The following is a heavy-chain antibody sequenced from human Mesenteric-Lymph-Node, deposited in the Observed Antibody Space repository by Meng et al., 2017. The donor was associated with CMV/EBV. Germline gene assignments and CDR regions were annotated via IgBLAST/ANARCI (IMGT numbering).Heavy chain of an antibody. D-gene: IGHD4-23*01. CDR3: ARTLVGDAAY. J-gene: IGHJ4*02. V-gene: IGHV3-48*03. CDR2: ISSSGDTI. CDR1: GFTFSSHE. Sequence: GGSLRLSCAASGFTFSSHEMNWVRQAPGKGLEWVSYISSSGDTIYYADSVKGRFTISRDNANKSLYLQMNSLRAEDTAIYYCARTLVGDAAYWGQGTLVTVSS.